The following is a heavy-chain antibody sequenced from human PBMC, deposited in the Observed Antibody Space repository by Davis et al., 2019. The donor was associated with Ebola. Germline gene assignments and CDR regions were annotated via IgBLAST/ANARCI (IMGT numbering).Heavy chain of an antibody. J-gene: IGHJ4*02. CDR1: GGSFSGYY. D-gene: IGHD2-8*01. Sequence: PSETLSLTCAVYGGSFSGYYWSWIRQPPGKGLEWIGEINHSGSTNYNPSLKSRVTISVDTSKNQFSLKLSSVTAADTAVYYCAIGYCTNGVCYPIAYWGQGTLVTVSS. CDR2: INHSGST. V-gene: IGHV4-34*01. CDR3: AIGYCTNGVCYPIAY.